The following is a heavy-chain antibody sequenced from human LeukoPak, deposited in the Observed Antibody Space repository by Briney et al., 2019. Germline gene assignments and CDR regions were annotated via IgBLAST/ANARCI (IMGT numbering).Heavy chain of an antibody. CDR1: GFTFSSYA. V-gene: IGHV3-23*01. CDR3: AKGPTPSTKYNWFDP. D-gene: IGHD4-17*01. J-gene: IGHJ5*02. Sequence: GGSLRLSCAASGFTFSSYAMSWVRQAPGKGLEWVSAISGSGGSTYYADSVKGRFTISRDNSKNTLYLQMNSLRAEGTAVYYCAKGPTPSTKYNWFDPWGQGTLVTVSS. CDR2: ISGSGGST.